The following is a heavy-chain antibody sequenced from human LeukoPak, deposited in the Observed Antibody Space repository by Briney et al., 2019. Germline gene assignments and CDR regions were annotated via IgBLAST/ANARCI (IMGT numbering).Heavy chain of an antibody. D-gene: IGHD6-19*01. CDR3: ARLATTHSSGWYARGYYFDY. CDR1: GGSFSSYY. Sequence: SETLSLTCTVSGGSFSSYYWSWIRQPPGKGLEWIGYIYYSGSTNYNPSLKSRVTISVDTSKNQFSLKLSSVTAADTAVYYCARLATTHSSGWYARGYYFDYWAQGTLVTVSS. V-gene: IGHV4-59*01. J-gene: IGHJ4*02. CDR2: IYYSGST.